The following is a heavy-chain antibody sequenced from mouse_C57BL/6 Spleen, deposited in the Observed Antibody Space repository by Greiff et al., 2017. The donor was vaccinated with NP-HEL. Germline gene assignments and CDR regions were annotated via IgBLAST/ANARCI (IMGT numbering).Heavy chain of an antibody. CDR3: ARGANWDGRGYFDV. CDR2: IYPGSGST. Sequence: QVQLQQPGAELVKPGASVKMSCKASGYTFTSYWITWVKQRPGQGLEWIGDIYPGSGSTNYNEKFKSKATLTVDTSSSTAYMQLSSLTSEDSAVYYCARGANWDGRGYFDVWGTGTTVTVSS. D-gene: IGHD4-1*01. J-gene: IGHJ1*03. CDR1: GYTFTSYW. V-gene: IGHV1-55*01.